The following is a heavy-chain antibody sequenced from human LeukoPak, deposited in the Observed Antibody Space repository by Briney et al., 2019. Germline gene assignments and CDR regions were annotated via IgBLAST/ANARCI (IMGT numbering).Heavy chain of an antibody. CDR1: GGCLSSYY. D-gene: IGHD3-3*01. CDR3: ARGVTIFGVTPLFDY. Sequence: PSETLSLTCTVSGGCLSSYYWSWIRQPPGQGLEWIGYNYYSGSTNYNTSLTSRVTISVDTAKNQFSLKLSSVTAADTAVYYCARGVTIFGVTPLFDYWGQGTLVTVSS. J-gene: IGHJ4*02. V-gene: IGHV4-59*01. CDR2: NYYSGST.